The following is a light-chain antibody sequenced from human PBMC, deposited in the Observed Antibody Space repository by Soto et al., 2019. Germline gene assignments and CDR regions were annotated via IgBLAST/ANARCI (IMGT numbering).Light chain of an antibody. CDR3: QQRSSSIT. Sequence: PGERATLSCRASQSVSSSLAWYQQKPDQAPRLLIYDASNTATGIPARFSGSGSGTDFTLTLSSLEPEDFAIYYCQQRSSSITFGQGTRLET. CDR1: QSVSSS. J-gene: IGKJ5*01. CDR2: DAS. V-gene: IGKV3-11*01.